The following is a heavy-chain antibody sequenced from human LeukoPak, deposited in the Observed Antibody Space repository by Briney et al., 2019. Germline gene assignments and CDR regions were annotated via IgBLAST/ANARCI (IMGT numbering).Heavy chain of an antibody. CDR1: GYSISSGYY. J-gene: IGHJ4*02. CDR3: ARTGTYCSSTSCYHDY. Sequence: SETLSPSCAVSGYSISSGYYWGWIRQPPGKGLEWIGSIYHSGSTYYNPALNSRVTISVDTSKNQFSLKLSSVTAADTAVYYCARTGTYCSSTSCYHDYWGQGTLVTVSS. D-gene: IGHD2-2*01. V-gene: IGHV4-38-2*01. CDR2: IYHSGST.